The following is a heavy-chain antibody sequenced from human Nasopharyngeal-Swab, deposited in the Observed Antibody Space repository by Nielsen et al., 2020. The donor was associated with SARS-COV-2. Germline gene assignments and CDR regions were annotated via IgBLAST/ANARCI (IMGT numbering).Heavy chain of an antibody. CDR1: GGSISSYY. J-gene: IGHJ4*02. Sequence: SETLSLTCTVSGGSISSYYWNWIRQPPGKGLEWIGYIYYSGSTNYNPSLRSRVTISVDTSKNQFSLKLSSVTAADTAVYYCAREWPYGDYYDYWGQGTLVTVSS. D-gene: IGHD4-17*01. V-gene: IGHV4-59*01. CDR2: IYYSGST. CDR3: AREWPYGDYYDY.